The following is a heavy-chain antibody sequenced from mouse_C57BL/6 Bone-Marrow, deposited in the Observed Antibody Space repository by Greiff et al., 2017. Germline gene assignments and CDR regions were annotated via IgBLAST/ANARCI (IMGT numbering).Heavy chain of an antibody. CDR1: GYTFTDYY. D-gene: IGHD2-1*01. CDR3: ARLGGNYGFAY. CDR2: INPYNGGT. Sequence: VQLQQSGPVLVKPGASVKMSCKASGYTFTDYYMNWVKQSPGKSLEWIGVINPYNGGTSYNQKFKGKATLTVNRSSSTAYMELNSLTSEDSAVYCCARLGGNYGFAYWGQGTLVTVSA. J-gene: IGHJ3*01. V-gene: IGHV1-19*01.